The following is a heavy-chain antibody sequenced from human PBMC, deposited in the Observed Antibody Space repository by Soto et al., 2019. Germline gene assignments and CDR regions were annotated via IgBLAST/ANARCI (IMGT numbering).Heavy chain of an antibody. D-gene: IGHD5-18*01. CDR1: GFSITSINSN. CDR2: IYYSGST. J-gene: IGHJ6*02. V-gene: IGHV4-39*01. Sequence: SANLNLTCTLYGFSITSINSNWGRIHQPPGKGLEWIGSIYYSGSTYYNPSLKSRVTISVDTSKNQFSLKLSSVTAADTSVYYCARLGYSYVYYYYGMDVWGQGTTVT. CDR3: ARLGYSYVYYYYGMDV.